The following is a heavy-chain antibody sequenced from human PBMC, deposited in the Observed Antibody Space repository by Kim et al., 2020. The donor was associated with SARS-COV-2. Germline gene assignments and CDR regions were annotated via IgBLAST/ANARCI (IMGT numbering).Heavy chain of an antibody. CDR2: IYENGYT. CDR3: ARESWGYNYDTSGDHIAALDM. D-gene: IGHD3-22*01. V-gene: IGHV4-59*13. J-gene: IGHJ3*02. Sequence: SETLSLTCTVSGGSISTYFWNWIRQPPGKGLEWIGYIYENGYTKYNPSLESRVTISVDKSESRLSLKLNSVTAADTALYFCARESWGYNYDTSGDHIAALDMWGQGTKVTVSS. CDR1: GGSISTYF.